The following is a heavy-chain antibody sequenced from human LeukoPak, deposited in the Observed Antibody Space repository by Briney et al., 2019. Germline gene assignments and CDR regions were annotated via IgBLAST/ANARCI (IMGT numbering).Heavy chain of an antibody. CDR1: GFTFTNYD. Sequence: GASVRVSCKASGFTFTNYDINWVRQAPGKGLEWVGGFDPEDGETIYAQKFQGRVTMTEDTSTDTAYMELSSLRSEDTAVYYCATISRWFGEPHGVWGQGTTVTVSS. CDR2: FDPEDGET. CDR3: ATISRWFGEPHGV. D-gene: IGHD3-10*01. J-gene: IGHJ6*02. V-gene: IGHV1-24*01.